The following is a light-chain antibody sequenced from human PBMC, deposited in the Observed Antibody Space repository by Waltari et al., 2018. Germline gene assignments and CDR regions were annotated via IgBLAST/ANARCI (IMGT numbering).Light chain of an antibody. CDR2: LGF. CDR1: QSLLHSNGNNY. Sequence: DLVMTQSPLSLPVTPGEPASISCRTGQSLLHSNGNNYLGWYLQKPGQSPQLLIYLGFTPASGVPDSFIGSGVGTYFALQISRVEAEDVVVYYCMQSLQTPITFGQGTRLEI. J-gene: IGKJ5*01. V-gene: IGKV2-28*01. CDR3: MQSLQTPIT.